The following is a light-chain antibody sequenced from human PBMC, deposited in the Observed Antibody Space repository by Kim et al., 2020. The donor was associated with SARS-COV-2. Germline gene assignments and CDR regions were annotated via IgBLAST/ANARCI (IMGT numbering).Light chain of an antibody. CDR2: RNN. V-gene: IGLV10-54*01. J-gene: IGLJ2*01. Sequence: QAGLTQPPSVSKGLRQTATLTCTGNSNNVGNQGAAWLQQHQGHPPKLLSYRNNNRPSGISERLSASRSGNTASLTITGLQPEDEADYYCSAWDSSLRAVVFGGGTKLTVL. CDR1: SNNVGNQG. CDR3: SAWDSSLRAVV.